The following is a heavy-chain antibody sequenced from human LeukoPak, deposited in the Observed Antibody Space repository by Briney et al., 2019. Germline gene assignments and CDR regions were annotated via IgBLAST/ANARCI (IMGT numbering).Heavy chain of an antibody. J-gene: IGHJ5*02. D-gene: IGHD3-3*01. CDR2: INPNSGGT. V-gene: IGHV1-2*02. CDR3: ARHVRFLEWPDVWFDP. CDR1: GYTFTGYN. Sequence: ASVKVSCKASGYTFTGYNMHWVRQAPGQGLEWMGWINPNSGGTNYAQKFQGRVTMTRDTSISTAYMELSRLRSEDTAVYYCARHVRFLEWPDVWFDPWGQGTLVTVSS.